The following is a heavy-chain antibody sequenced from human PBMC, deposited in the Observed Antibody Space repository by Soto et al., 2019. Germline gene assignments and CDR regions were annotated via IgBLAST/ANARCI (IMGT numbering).Heavy chain of an antibody. CDR2: INHSGST. CDR1: GGSFSGYY. J-gene: IGHJ4*02. V-gene: IGHV4-34*01. D-gene: IGHD3-3*01. CDR3: AGSRAYYDFWSGYYPTRSIDY. Sequence: PSETLSLTCAVYGGSFSGYYWSWIRQPPGKGLEWIGEINHSGSTNYNPSLKSRVTISVDTSKNQFSLKLSSVTAADTAVYYCAGSRAYYDFWSGYYPTRSIDYWGQGTLVTVSS.